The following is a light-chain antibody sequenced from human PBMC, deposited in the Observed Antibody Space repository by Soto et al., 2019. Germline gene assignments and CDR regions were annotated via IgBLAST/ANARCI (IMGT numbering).Light chain of an antibody. CDR1: QSVSSN. V-gene: IGKV3-15*01. CDR2: GAS. J-gene: IGKJ5*01. Sequence: EIVMTQSPATLCVSAGERATLSWRASQSVSSNLAWYQQKPGQAPRLLIYGASTRATGIPARFSGSGSGTEFTLTISSLQSEDFAVYYCQQRNNWPPGITFGQGTRLEIK. CDR3: QQRNNWPPGIT.